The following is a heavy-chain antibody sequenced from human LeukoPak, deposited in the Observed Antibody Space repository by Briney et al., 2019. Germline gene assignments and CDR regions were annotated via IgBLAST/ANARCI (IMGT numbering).Heavy chain of an antibody. D-gene: IGHD3-9*01. J-gene: IGHJ3*02. V-gene: IGHV3-33*01. CDR1: GFTFSSYG. CDR3: ARDYDILTGYPSDAFDI. CDR2: IWYDGSNK. Sequence: GRSLRLSCAASGFTFSSYGMHWVRQAPGKGLEWVAVIWYDGSNKYYADSVKGRFTISRDNSKNTLYLQMNSLRAEDTAVYYCARDYDILTGYPSDAFDIWGQGTMATVSS.